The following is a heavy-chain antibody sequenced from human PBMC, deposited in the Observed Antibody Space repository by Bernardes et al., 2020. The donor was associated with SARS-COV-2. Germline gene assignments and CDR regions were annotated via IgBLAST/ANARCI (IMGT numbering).Heavy chain of an antibody. V-gene: IGHV3-23*01. J-gene: IGHJ5*02. CDR2: VSVSGSAT. CDR3: AKDFYDSGSLHNEGFSHWFDP. CDR1: GFTFSSYA. Sequence: GGSLRLSCAASGFTFSSYAMTWVRQAPGKGLEWVSTVSVSGSATYYADSVRGRFTISRDNSRNTLFLQMNSLRAEDTAVYYCAKDFYDSGSLHNEGFSHWFDPWGQGTLVTVSS. D-gene: IGHD3-10*01.